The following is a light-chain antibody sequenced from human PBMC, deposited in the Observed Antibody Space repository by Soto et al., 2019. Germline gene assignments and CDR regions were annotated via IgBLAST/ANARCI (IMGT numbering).Light chain of an antibody. CDR2: GAC. V-gene: IGKV3D-15*01. CDR1: QSLTNA. CDR3: QQYNDWWT. J-gene: IGKJ1*01. Sequence: EIVLTQSPATLSLSPGEGATLSCRASQSLTNALIWYHQKPGQPPSLLIDGACSRATGLAARCGGRGSRTESTLTISSQHDEDVAVYYRQQYNDWWTFGQGTKVDIK.